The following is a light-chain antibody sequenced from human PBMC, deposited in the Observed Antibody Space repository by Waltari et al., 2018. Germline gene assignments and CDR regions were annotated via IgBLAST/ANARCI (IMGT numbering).Light chain of an antibody. J-gene: IGKJ5*01. Sequence: VVLTQSPGTLSSSPGETVPLSCRASHNVNNNYLAWYQQRPGQSPRLLMYSISNRAPGIPDRFWGSGSGTDFTLTISRLEPEDFAVYYCQQYGNAPITFGQGTR. CDR3: QQYGNAPIT. V-gene: IGKV3-20*01. CDR2: SIS. CDR1: HNVNNNY.